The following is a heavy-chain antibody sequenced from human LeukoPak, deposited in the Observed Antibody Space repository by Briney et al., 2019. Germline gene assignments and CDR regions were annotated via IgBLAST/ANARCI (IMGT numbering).Heavy chain of an antibody. V-gene: IGHV4-59*01. CDR3: ARVRIGFDY. J-gene: IGHJ4*02. D-gene: IGHD2-15*01. CDR2: IYYSGST. CDR1: GXSISSYY. Sequence: PSETLSLTCTVSGXSISSYYWSWIRQPPGKGLEWIGYIYYSGSTNYNPPLKSRVTTSVDTSKNQFSLKLSSVTAADTAVYYCARVRIGFDYWGQGTLVTVSS.